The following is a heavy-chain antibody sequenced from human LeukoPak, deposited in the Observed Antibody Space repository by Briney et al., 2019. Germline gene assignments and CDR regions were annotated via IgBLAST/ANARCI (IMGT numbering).Heavy chain of an antibody. CDR1: GGSISSGGYY. J-gene: IGHJ4*02. CDR2: IYHSGST. CDR3: ATQGTGSNGDY. V-gene: IGHV4-30-2*01. Sequence: PSQTLSLTCTVSGGSISSGGYYWSWIRQPPGKGLEWIGYIYHSGSTYYNPSLKSRVTISVDRSKNQFSLKLSSVTAADTAVYYCATQGTGSNGDYWGQGTLVTVSS. D-gene: IGHD2-8*01.